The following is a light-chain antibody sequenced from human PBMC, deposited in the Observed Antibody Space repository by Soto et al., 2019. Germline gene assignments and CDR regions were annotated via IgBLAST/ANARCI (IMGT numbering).Light chain of an antibody. J-gene: IGLJ2*01. Sequence: QSVLTQPPSASGAPGQRVTISCSGSSSNIETNTVDWYQHLPGTAPKVLIFSNNQRTSGVPDRFSGSNSVTSASLASSGLQSEDEAHYYCAVWDDSLSGMIFGGGTKVTVL. CDR2: SNN. CDR1: SSNIETNT. V-gene: IGLV1-44*01. CDR3: AVWDDSLSGMI.